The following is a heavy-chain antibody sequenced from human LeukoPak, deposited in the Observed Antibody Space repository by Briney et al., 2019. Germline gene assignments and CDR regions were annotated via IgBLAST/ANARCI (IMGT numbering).Heavy chain of an antibody. D-gene: IGHD6-13*01. Sequence: GGSLRLSCAASGFTFSSYAMSWVRQAPGKGLEWVSAINGSGGSTYYADSVKGRFTISRDNSKNTLYLQMNSLRAEDTAVYYCAKVSRIAAAGTYYYYGMDVWGQGTTVTVSS. CDR3: AKVSRIAAAGTYYYYGMDV. CDR1: GFTFSSYA. CDR2: INGSGGST. V-gene: IGHV3-23*01. J-gene: IGHJ6*02.